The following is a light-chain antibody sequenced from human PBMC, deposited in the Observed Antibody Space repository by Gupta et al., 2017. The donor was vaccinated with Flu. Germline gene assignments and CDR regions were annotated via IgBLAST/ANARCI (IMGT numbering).Light chain of an antibody. V-gene: IGLV1-44*01. CDR1: MSNIGTKA. CDR2: SSY. Sequence: QSVLTQPPSASGAPGQTVTISCSGSMSNIGTKAANWYQQVPGTAPKRLIYSSYHRPSGVPDRFSGSESGTSASLAITGLQADDEADYYWAEWDDRVNGVIFGGGTKLTGL. CDR3: AEWDDRVNGVI. J-gene: IGLJ2*01.